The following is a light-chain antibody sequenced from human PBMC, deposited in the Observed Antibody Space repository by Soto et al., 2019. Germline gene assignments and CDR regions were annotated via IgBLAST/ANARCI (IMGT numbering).Light chain of an antibody. CDR3: SSYTNSGV. Sequence: QSALTQPASVSGSPGQSITISCTGTSSDVGGYNSVSWYQQHPGKAPKLLISEVRHRPSGVSDRFSGSQSANTASLTISGLQAEDEADYYCSSYTNSGVFGTGTKLTVL. V-gene: IGLV2-14*01. CDR2: EVR. CDR1: SSDVGGYNS. J-gene: IGLJ1*01.